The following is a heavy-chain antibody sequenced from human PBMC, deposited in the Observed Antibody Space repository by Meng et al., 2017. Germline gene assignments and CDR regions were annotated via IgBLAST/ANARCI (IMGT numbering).Heavy chain of an antibody. CDR3: ARDGYCSGGSCYGMDV. Sequence: SVKVSCKASGGTFSSHAISWVRQAPGQGLEWMGGIIPIFGTANYAQKFQGRVTITADKSTSTAYMELSSLRSEDTAVYYCARDGYCSGGSCYGMDVWGQGTTVTVSS. J-gene: IGHJ6*02. CDR2: IIPIFGTA. CDR1: GGTFSSHA. D-gene: IGHD2-15*01. V-gene: IGHV1-69*06.